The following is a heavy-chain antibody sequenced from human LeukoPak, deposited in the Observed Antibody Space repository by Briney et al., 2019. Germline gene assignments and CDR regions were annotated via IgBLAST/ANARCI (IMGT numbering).Heavy chain of an antibody. CDR1: GFTHKTYW. D-gene: IGHD1-1*01. CDR2: IKQDENDK. CDR3: ARGAVQLERLSPYHY. Sequence: GVPLRLSCTASGFTHKTYWIKWLRESPGKGLEGVASIKQDENDKYYVDSEKGLFTISRDNANSSLYLQMNSLRAEDTALYYCARGAVQLERLSPYHYWGQGTLVPVSS. V-gene: IGHV3-7*03. J-gene: IGHJ4*02.